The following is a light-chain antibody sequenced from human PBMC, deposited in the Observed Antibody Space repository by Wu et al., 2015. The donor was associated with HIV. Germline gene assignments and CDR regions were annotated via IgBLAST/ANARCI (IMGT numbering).Light chain of an antibody. CDR1: QGISSA. CDR3: QQFNSYPFT. J-gene: IGKJ3*01. Sequence: AIQLTQSPSSLSASVGDRVIITCRPSQGISSALAWYQQKPGKGPKFLIYDASSLESGVPSRFSGSGSGTDFTLTISSLQPEDFATYYCQQFNSYPFTFGPGTKVDIK. CDR2: DAS. V-gene: IGKV1-13*02.